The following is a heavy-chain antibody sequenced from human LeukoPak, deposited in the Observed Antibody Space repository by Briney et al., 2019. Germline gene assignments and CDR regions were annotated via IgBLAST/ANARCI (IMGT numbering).Heavy chain of an antibody. CDR3: ARDLANGSGDFDY. J-gene: IGHJ4*02. V-gene: IGHV3-21*01. Sequence: GGSLRLSCAASGFTFSSYRMNWVRPAPGKGLEWVSSISSSSSYIYYADSVKGRFTISRDNAKNSLYLQMNSLRAEDTAVYYCARDLANGSGDFDYWGQGTLVTVSS. D-gene: IGHD2-15*01. CDR2: ISSSSSYI. CDR1: GFTFSSYR.